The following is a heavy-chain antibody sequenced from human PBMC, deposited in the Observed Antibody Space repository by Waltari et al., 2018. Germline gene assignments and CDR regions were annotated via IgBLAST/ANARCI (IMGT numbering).Heavy chain of an antibody. V-gene: IGHV3-21*04. Sequence: EVQLVESGGGLVKPGGSLRLSCAASGFTFSSYSMNWVRQAPGTGLEWVSSISSSSSYIYYTDSVKGRFTISRDNAKNSLYLQMNSLRAEDTAVYYCAKPRYYYGSGSYGYGMDVWGQGTTVTVSS. CDR1: GFTFSSYS. CDR3: AKPRYYYGSGSYGYGMDV. D-gene: IGHD3-10*01. J-gene: IGHJ6*02. CDR2: ISSSSSYI.